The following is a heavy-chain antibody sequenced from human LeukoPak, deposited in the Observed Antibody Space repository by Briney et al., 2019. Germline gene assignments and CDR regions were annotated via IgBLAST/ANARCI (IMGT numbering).Heavy chain of an antibody. J-gene: IGHJ4*02. Sequence: PGGSLRLSCAASGFTFSNAWMSWVRQAPGKGLEWVGRIKSKTDGGTTDYAAPVKGRFTISRDDSKNTLYLQMNSLRAEDTAVYYCAKDLLTWERSWDYWGQGTLVTVSS. CDR1: GFTFSNAW. CDR3: AKDLLTWERSWDY. V-gene: IGHV3-15*01. D-gene: IGHD1-26*01. CDR2: IKSKTDGGTT.